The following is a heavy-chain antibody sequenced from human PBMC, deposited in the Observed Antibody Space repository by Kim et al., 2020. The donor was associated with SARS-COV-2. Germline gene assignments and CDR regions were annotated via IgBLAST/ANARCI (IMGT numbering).Heavy chain of an antibody. CDR2: INPNSGGT. J-gene: IGHJ4*02. CDR1: GYTFTGYY. CDR3: ATGWEGYSSSWYDY. Sequence: ASVKVSCKASGYTFTGYYMHWVRQAPGQGLEWMGWINPNSGGTNYAQKFQGRVTMTRDTSISTAYMELSRLRSDDTAVYYCATGWEGYSSSWYDYWGQGTLVTVSS. D-gene: IGHD6-13*01. V-gene: IGHV1-2*02.